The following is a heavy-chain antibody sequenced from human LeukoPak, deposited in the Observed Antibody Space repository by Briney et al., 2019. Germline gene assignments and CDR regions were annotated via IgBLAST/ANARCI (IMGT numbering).Heavy chain of an antibody. CDR1: GGSVSSGSYY. CDR3: AREYDSSGYYLGIAGSPPFFDY. CDR2: IYYSGST. D-gene: IGHD3-22*01. Sequence: SETLSLTCTVSGGSVSSGSYYWSWIRQPPGKGLEWIGYIYYSGSTNCNPSLKSRVTISVDTSKNQFSLKLSSVTAADTAVYYCAREYDSSGYYLGIAGSPPFFDYWGQGTLVTVSS. J-gene: IGHJ4*02. V-gene: IGHV4-61*01.